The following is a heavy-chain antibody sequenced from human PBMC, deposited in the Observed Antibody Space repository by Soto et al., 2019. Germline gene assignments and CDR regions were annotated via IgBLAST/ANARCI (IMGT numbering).Heavy chain of an antibody. J-gene: IGHJ4*02. CDR2: ISYDGSNK. CDR3: ARDPTPYSIATNYFDY. Sequence: SLRLSCAASGFTFSSYAMHWVRQAPGKGLEWVAVISYDGSNKYYADSVKGRFTISRDNSKNTLYLQMNSLRAEDTAVYYCARDPTPYSIATNYFDYWGQGTLVTVSS. CDR1: GFTFSSYA. D-gene: IGHD6-13*01. V-gene: IGHV3-30-3*01.